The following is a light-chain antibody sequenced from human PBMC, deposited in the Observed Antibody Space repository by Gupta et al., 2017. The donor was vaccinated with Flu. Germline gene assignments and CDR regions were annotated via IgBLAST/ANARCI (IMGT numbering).Light chain of an antibody. V-gene: IGKV3-20*01. Sequence: EILLTQSPGTLSLSPGERATRSCRARQSVSSSYLAWYQQKPGQAPRLLIYGASSRANGIPDRFSGSGSGTDFTLTISRLEPEDFAVYSCQQEGSSPVTFGQGTKVEIK. J-gene: IGKJ1*01. CDR2: GAS. CDR1: QSVSSSY. CDR3: QQEGSSPVT.